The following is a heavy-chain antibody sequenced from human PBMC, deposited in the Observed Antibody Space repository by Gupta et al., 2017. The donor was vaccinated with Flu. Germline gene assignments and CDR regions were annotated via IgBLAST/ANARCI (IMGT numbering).Heavy chain of an antibody. Sequence: EVQLLESGGGLVQPGGSLRLSCAASGFTFSSYAMSWVRQAPGKGLEWVSAISGSGGSTYYADSVKGRFTISRDNSKNTLYLQMNSLRAEDTAVYYCATRPDYYDSSWVSADYWGQGTLVTVSS. CDR1: GFTFSSYA. CDR2: ISGSGGST. CDR3: ATRPDYYDSSWVSADY. D-gene: IGHD3-22*01. V-gene: IGHV3-23*01. J-gene: IGHJ4*02.